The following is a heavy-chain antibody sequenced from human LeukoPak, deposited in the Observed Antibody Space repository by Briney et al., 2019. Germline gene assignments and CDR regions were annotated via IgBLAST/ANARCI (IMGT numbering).Heavy chain of an antibody. CDR3: VRDYDRGFDY. D-gene: IGHD3-10*02. J-gene: IGHJ4*02. Sequence: GGSLRLSCAASGFIFSSYAMSWVRQAPGKGLEWASYISGNNDNIHYADSVKGRFTISRDNAKNSLYLQMNSLRAEDTAVYYCVRDYDRGFDYWGQGTLVTVSS. V-gene: IGHV3-48*01. CDR1: GFIFSSYA. CDR2: ISGNNDNI.